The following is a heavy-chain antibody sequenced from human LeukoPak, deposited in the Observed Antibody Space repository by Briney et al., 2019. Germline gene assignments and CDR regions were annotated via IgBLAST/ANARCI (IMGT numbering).Heavy chain of an antibody. CDR2: INHSGST. CDR3: ARATVGARDAFDI. D-gene: IGHD1-26*01. CDR1: GGSFSGYY. Sequence: SETLSLTCAVYGGSFSGYYWSWIRQPPGKGLEWIGEINHSGSTNYNPSLKSRVTISVDTSKNQFSLKLSSVTAADTAVYFCARATVGARDAFDIWGQGTMVTVSS. J-gene: IGHJ3*02. V-gene: IGHV4-34*01.